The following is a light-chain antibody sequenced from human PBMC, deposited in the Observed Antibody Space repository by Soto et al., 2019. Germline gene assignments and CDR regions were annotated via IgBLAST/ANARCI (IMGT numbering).Light chain of an antibody. Sequence: EIVMTQSPATLSVSPWERATLSCRASQSVSSNLAWYQQKPGQAPRLLIYGASTRATGIPARFSGSGSGTEFTRTIISLQSEDFAVYYCQQYNNWPPLTFGQGTKVEI. J-gene: IGKJ1*01. CDR3: QQYNNWPPLT. CDR2: GAS. V-gene: IGKV3-15*01. CDR1: QSVSSN.